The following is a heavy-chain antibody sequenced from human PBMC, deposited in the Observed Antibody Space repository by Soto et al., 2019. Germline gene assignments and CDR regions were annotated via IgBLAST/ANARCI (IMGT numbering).Heavy chain of an antibody. J-gene: IGHJ5*02. D-gene: IGHD3-22*01. CDR2: ISGSGGVT. V-gene: IGHV3-23*01. CDR3: AKVLSSYYGWFDP. Sequence: GGSLRLSCTASGFKFSDYAITWVRQAPGEGLEWVSVISGSGGVTYFADSVKGRFTVSRDNSKNTVFLQLNNVRVEDSAVYFCAKVLSSYYGWFDPWGLGTLVTVSS. CDR1: GFKFSDYA.